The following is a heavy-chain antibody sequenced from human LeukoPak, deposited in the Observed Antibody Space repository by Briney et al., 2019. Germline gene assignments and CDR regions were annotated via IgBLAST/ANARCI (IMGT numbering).Heavy chain of an antibody. CDR2: INPSGGST. V-gene: IGHV1-46*01. Sequence: ASVKVSCKASGYTFTSYGISWVRQAPGQGLEWMGIINPSGGSTSYAQKFQGRVTMTRDTSTSTVYMELSSLRSEDTAVYYCARERRGAGEWLTDDYWGQGTLVTVSS. D-gene: IGHD3-10*01. CDR3: ARERRGAGEWLTDDY. CDR1: GYTFTSYG. J-gene: IGHJ4*02.